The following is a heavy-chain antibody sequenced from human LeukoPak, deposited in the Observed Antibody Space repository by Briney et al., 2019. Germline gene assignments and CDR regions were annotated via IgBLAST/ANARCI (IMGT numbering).Heavy chain of an antibody. CDR2: ISYDGSNK. CDR1: GFTFSSSD. Sequence: GGSLRLSCAASGFTFSSSDMHWVRQAPGKGLEWVAVISYDGSNKYYADSVKGRFTISRDYSKNSLYLQMNSLRAEDTAVYYCAKVFGYGGNSPLDYWGQGTLVTVSS. CDR3: AKVFGYGGNSPLDY. J-gene: IGHJ4*02. V-gene: IGHV3-30*18. D-gene: IGHD4-23*01.